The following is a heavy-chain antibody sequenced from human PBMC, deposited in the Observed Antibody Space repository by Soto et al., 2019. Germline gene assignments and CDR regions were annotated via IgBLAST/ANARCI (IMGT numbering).Heavy chain of an antibody. CDR1: GFICSSSG. Sequence: GSLRLYCAASGFICSSSGMNWVRQAPGKGLEWVADIFYDGSKIHYAESVKGRFTISRDNSKNTVHLQMNSLRPEDTAVYYCAKDLTGPYDYWGQGTLVTVSS. CDR3: AKDLTGPYDY. J-gene: IGHJ4*02. CDR2: IFYDGSKI. V-gene: IGHV3-30*18. D-gene: IGHD3-9*01.